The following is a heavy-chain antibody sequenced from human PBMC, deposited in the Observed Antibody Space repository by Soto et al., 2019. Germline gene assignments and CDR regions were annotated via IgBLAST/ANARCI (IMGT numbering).Heavy chain of an antibody. CDR1: GFTFSSYT. V-gene: IGHV3-21*01. Sequence: GGSLRLSCAASGFTFSSYTMNWVRQAPGKGLEWVSAISGSNSYIYYADSVKGRFTISRDNTENSLYLQMNSLRAEDTAVYYCARNGVTVSGVDYWGQGILVTVSS. J-gene: IGHJ4*02. CDR2: ISGSNSYI. CDR3: ARNGVTVSGVDY. D-gene: IGHD2-8*01.